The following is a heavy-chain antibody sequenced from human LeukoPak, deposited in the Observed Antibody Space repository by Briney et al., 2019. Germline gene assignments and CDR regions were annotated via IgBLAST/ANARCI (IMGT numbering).Heavy chain of an antibody. CDR2: ISAYNGNT. D-gene: IGHD3-16*02. V-gene: IGHV1-18*01. J-gene: IGHJ5*02. Sequence: ASVKVSCKASGYTFTSYGIIWVRQAPGQGLEWMGWISAYNGNTNYAQKLQGRVTMTTDTSTSTAYMELRSLRSDDTAVYYCARAKERAIWGSYRPNWFDPWGQGTLVTVSS. CDR1: GYTFTSYG. CDR3: ARAKERAIWGSYRPNWFDP.